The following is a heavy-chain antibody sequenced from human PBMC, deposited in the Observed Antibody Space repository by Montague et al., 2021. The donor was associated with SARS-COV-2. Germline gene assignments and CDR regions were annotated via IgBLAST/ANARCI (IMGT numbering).Heavy chain of an antibody. D-gene: IGHD3-16*02. V-gene: IGHV2-5*02. J-gene: IGHJ3*02. CDR1: GFSLSTSGVG. CDR3: AHNSYMITFGGIIVTDTGAFDI. CDR2: IYWDDDK. Sequence: PALVKPTQTLTLTCTFSGFSLSTSGVGVGWIRQPPGKALEWLALIYWDDDKRYSPSLKSRLTITKDTSKNQVVLTMTNMDPVDTATDYCAHNSYMITFGGIIVTDTGAFDIWGQGTMVTVSS.